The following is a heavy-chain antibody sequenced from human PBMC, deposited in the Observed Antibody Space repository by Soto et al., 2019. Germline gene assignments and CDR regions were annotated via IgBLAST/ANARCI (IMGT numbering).Heavy chain of an antibody. CDR2: IYHSGST. V-gene: IGHV4-30-2*01. CDR3: AGAFDI. J-gene: IGHJ3*02. Sequence: LSITCAVSGGSISSGGYSWSWIRQPPGKGLEWIGYIYHSGSTYYNPSLKSRVTISVDRSKNQFSLKLSSVTAADTAVYYCAGAFDIWGQGTMVTVSS. CDR1: GGSISSGGYS.